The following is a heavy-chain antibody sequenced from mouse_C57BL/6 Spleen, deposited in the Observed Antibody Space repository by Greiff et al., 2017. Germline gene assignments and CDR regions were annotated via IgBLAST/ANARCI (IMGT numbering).Heavy chain of an antibody. CDR1: GFTFSSYA. CDR2: ISDGGSYT. Sequence: EVQVVESGGGLVKPGGSLKLSCAASGFTFSSYAMSWVRQTPEKRLEWVATISDGGSYTYYPDNVKGRFTISRDNAKNNLYLQMSHLKSEDTAMYYCARDRVTAQATGAMDYWGQGTSVTVSS. CDR3: ARDRVTAQATGAMDY. J-gene: IGHJ4*01. V-gene: IGHV5-4*01. D-gene: IGHD3-2*02.